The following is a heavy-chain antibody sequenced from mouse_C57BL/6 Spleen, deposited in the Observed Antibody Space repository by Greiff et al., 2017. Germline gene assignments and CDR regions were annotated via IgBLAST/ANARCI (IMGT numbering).Heavy chain of an antibody. D-gene: IGHD3-2*02. J-gene: IGHJ3*01. Sequence: EVKLMESGPGLVKPSQSLSLTCSVTGYSITSGYYWNWIRQFPGNKLEWMGYISYDGSNNYNPSLKNRISITRDTSKNQFFLKLNSVTTEDTATYYCATLDSSGYRFAYWGQGTLVTVSA. V-gene: IGHV3-6*01. CDR2: ISYDGSN. CDR1: GYSITSGYY. CDR3: ATLDSSGYRFAY.